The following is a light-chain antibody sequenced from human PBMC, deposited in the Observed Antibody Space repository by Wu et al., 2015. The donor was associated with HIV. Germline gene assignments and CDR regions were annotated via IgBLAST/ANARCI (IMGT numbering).Light chain of an antibody. CDR2: TAS. Sequence: DIQMTQSPSSLSASVRDRVTITCRASQSITSYLNWYQQKPGKAPKLLIYTASNLQNGVPSRFSGSGFGTDFTLTISSLQPEDFATYYCQQSNSAPFTFGPGTKVDFK. J-gene: IGKJ3*01. V-gene: IGKV1-39*01. CDR3: QQSNSAPFT. CDR1: QSITSY.